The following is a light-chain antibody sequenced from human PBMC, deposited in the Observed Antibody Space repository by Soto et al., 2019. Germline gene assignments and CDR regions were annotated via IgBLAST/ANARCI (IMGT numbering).Light chain of an antibody. CDR2: HAA. CDR3: QVRTNWSIA. Sequence: IVLTQSPGTLSLSPGERATLSCRASQSLSINYLAWYQQKPGQAPTLLIYHAASRAAGIPDRFSGSGSGTDFTLTISRLEPEDFAVYYCQVRTNWSIAFGRGTRLEIK. V-gene: IGKV3D-20*02. CDR1: QSLSINY. J-gene: IGKJ5*01.